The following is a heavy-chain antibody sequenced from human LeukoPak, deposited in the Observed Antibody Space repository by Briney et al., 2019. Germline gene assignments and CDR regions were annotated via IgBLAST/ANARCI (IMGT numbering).Heavy chain of an antibody. Sequence: GASVKVSCKASGYTFTSYGISWVRQAPGQGLEWMGWISAYNGNTNYAQKLQGRVTMTTDTSASTAYMELSSLRSEDTAVYYCARDLGYSGNLIDYWAREPWSPSPQ. CDR2: ISAYNGNT. CDR1: GYTFTSYG. V-gene: IGHV1-18*01. D-gene: IGHD1-26*01. J-gene: IGHJ4*02. CDR3: ARDLGYSGNLIDY.